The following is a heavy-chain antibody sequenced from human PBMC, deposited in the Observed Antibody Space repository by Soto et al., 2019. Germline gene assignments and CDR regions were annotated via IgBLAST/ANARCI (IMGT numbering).Heavy chain of an antibody. Sequence: QVQLVESGGGVVQPGRSLRLSCAASGFTFSSYGMHWVRQAPGKGLEWVAVIWYDGSNKYYADSVKGRFTISRDNSKNTLYLQMNSLRAEDTAVYYCARPTSVGYYYGMDVWGQGTTVTVSS. CDR1: GFTFSSYG. J-gene: IGHJ6*02. CDR3: ARPTSVGYYYGMDV. D-gene: IGHD1-26*01. CDR2: IWYDGSNK. V-gene: IGHV3-33*01.